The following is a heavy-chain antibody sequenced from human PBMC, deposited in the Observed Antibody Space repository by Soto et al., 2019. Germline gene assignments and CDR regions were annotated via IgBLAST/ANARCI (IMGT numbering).Heavy chain of an antibody. CDR1: GFPFSHYW. J-gene: IGHJ5*02. V-gene: IGHV3-74*01. Sequence: GGSLRLSCAASGFPFSHYWMHWVRQTPGKGLVWVSRINPAGTITNYADSVEGRFTISRDNADSALFLQMNSLSAEDTAIYYCTSDTFGLRDTWGQGTLVTVSS. CDR3: TSDTFGLRDT. D-gene: IGHD3-16*01. CDR2: INPAGTIT.